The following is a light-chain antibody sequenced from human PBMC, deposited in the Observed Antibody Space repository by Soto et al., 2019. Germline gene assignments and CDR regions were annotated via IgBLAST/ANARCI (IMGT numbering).Light chain of an antibody. V-gene: IGKV3-11*01. CDR3: QQRSFIT. CDR2: DTS. CDR1: QSVSNY. Sequence: EIVLTQSPATLSLSPGERATLSCRASQSVSNYLAWYQQKPCQALSLVTYDTSTRAPGILGRFSGSGYGTDFTITIGSLEPEDFAVYYCQQRSFITFGQGTRLEIK. J-gene: IGKJ5*01.